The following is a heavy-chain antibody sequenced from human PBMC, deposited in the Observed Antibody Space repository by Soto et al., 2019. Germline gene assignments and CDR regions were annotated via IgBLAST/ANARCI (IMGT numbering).Heavy chain of an antibody. D-gene: IGHD5-12*01. CDR3: ARESGGATATLDYYYFYMDV. CDR2: INPNGGVT. Sequence: QVRLVQSGAAVRKPGASVTVSCRSSGDSFNDYYIHWVRQAPGQGFELMGWINPNGGVTKYAQKFQGWVSMTRDTSIRTVYMQLSRLRSDDTAVDYCARESGGATATLDYYYFYMDVWGTGTTVTVSS. V-gene: IGHV1-2*04. CDR1: GDSFNDYY. J-gene: IGHJ6*03.